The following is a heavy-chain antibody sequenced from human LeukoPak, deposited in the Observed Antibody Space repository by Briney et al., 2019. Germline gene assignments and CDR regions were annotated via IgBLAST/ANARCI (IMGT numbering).Heavy chain of an antibody. Sequence: PGGSLKLSCAASGFTFSGSAMHWARQASGKGLEWVGRIRSKANSYATAYAASVKGRFAISRDDSKNTAYLQMNSLKTEDTAVYYCTTGIAAAGTGYYFDYWGQGTLVTVSS. CDR2: IRSKANSYAT. V-gene: IGHV3-73*01. CDR3: TTGIAAAGTGYYFDY. J-gene: IGHJ4*02. CDR1: GFTFSGSA. D-gene: IGHD6-13*01.